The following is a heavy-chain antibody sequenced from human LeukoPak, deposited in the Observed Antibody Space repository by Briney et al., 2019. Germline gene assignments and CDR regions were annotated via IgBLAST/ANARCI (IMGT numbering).Heavy chain of an antibody. J-gene: IGHJ4*02. Sequence: PGGSLRLSCAASGFTFSSYEMNWVRQAPGKGLEWVSYISSSGSTIYYADSVKGRFTISRDNAKNSLCLQMNSLRAEDTAVYYCARVVAARDYFDYWGQGTLVTVSS. CDR3: ARVVAARDYFDY. V-gene: IGHV3-48*03. CDR1: GFTFSSYE. CDR2: ISSSGSTI. D-gene: IGHD2-15*01.